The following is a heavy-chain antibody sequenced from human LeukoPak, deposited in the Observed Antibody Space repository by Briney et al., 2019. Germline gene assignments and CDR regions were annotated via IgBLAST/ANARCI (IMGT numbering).Heavy chain of an antibody. D-gene: IGHD6-6*01. Sequence: ASVKVSCKASGYTFTSYGISWVRQTPRQGLEWMGWISAYNGNTNYAQKIQGRVTMTTDTSTRTAYMELRSLRSDDTAVYYCARDSSSSSIDYWGQGTLVTVSS. CDR1: GYTFTSYG. V-gene: IGHV1-18*01. CDR2: ISAYNGNT. J-gene: IGHJ4*02. CDR3: ARDSSSSSIDY.